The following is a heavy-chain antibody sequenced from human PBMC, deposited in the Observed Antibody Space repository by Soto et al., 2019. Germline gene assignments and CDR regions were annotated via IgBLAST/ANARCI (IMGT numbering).Heavy chain of an antibody. CDR3: AREIYANRKSGLEV. CDR2: ISPSSGAT. D-gene: IGHD2-8*01. J-gene: IGHJ6*01. CDR1: LYTFTDSY. Sequence: ASVKVSCNASLYTFTDSYIHWLLQAPGKGLELMGWISPSSGATQYAQKFKGWVTVTRDTSTSTVYLDVSRLKSDGSAVYYCAREIYANRKSGLEVWGQGTTVNVSS. V-gene: IGHV1-2*04.